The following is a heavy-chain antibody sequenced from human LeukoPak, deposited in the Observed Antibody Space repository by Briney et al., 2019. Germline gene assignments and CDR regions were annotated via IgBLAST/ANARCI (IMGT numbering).Heavy chain of an antibody. CDR3: ARLTYSYYCDISGYEPYYYMDV. CDR1: GGSISSSEYY. J-gene: IGHJ6*03. CDR2: ISYNGNT. D-gene: IGHD3-22*01. V-gene: IGHV4-39*02. Sequence: SETLSLTCTVSGGSISSSEYYWGWIRQPPGKGLDWIGRISYNGNTYYNPSLKSRLTISVDTSKNHFSLRLSSVTAGDTAVYYSARLTYSYYCDISGYEPYYYMDVWGTGTTVTVSS.